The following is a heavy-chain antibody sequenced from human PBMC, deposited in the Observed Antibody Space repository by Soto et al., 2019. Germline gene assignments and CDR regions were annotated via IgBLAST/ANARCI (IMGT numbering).Heavy chain of an antibody. CDR3: AGTSSLQRYYMDV. Sequence: SQTLSLTCAISGDSVSSNSAAWNWIRQSPSRGLEWLGRTYYRSRWYNDYAVSVRSRITVNADTSKNQFSLHLSSVTPEDTAVYYCAGTSSLQRYYMDVLDKGTTVTGSS. CDR2: TYYRSRWYN. J-gene: IGHJ6*03. D-gene: IGHD1-7*01. CDR1: GDSVSSNSAA. V-gene: IGHV6-1*01.